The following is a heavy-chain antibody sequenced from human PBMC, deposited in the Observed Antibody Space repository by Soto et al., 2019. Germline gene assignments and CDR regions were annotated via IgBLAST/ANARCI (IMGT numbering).Heavy chain of an antibody. CDR3: ARGKIRTGSSWYVGYDY. D-gene: IGHD6-13*01. CDR2: INHSGST. J-gene: IGHJ4*02. Sequence: PSETLSLTCAVYGGSFSGYYWSWIRQPPGKGLEWIGEINHSGSTNYNPSLKSRVTISVDTSKNQFSLKLSSVTAADTAVYYCARGKIRTGSSWYVGYDYWGQGTLVTVSS. V-gene: IGHV4-34*01. CDR1: GGSFSGYY.